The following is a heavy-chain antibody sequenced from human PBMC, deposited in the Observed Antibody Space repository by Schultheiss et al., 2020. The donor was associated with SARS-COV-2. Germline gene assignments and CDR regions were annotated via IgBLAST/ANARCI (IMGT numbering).Heavy chain of an antibody. D-gene: IGHD2-2*01. Sequence: GSLRLSCTVSGGSISSSSYYWGWIRQPPGKGLEWIGSIYYSGSTYYNPSLKSRVTISVDTSKNQFSLKLSSVTAADTAVYYCARDWSGDIVVVPAAGAFDYWGQGTRVTVSS. CDR1: GGSISSSSYY. V-gene: IGHV4-39*07. J-gene: IGHJ4*02. CDR2: IYYSGST. CDR3: ARDWSGDIVVVPAAGAFDY.